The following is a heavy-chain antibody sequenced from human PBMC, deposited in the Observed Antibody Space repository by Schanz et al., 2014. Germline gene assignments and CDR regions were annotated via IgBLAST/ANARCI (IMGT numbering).Heavy chain of an antibody. CDR3: VSQTGSPNY. V-gene: IGHV3-7*01. CDR2: IKHDGSVK. J-gene: IGHJ4*02. D-gene: IGHD6-13*01. Sequence: EVQLVQSGGGLVQPGGSLRLSCATSGFTFSSYAMSWVRQAPGKGPEWVANIKHDGSVKDYVDSVEGRFTISRDNAKRSLFLQMNSLRVEDTAVYFCVSQTGSPNYWGQGTLVTVSS. CDR1: GFTFSSYA.